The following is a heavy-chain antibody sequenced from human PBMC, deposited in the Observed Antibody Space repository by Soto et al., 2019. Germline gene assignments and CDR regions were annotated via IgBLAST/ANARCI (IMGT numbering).Heavy chain of an antibody. CDR1: GYTFTSYG. CDR3: ARTRIQLWTPDY. J-gene: IGHJ4*02. D-gene: IGHD5-18*01. CDR2: ISANTGKT. V-gene: IGHV1-18*01. Sequence: ASVKVSCKASGYTFTSYGISWVRQAPGQGLEWMGWISANTGKTKYAQKFQGRVTITTDTSISTAYMEVNRLKSNDSAVYYCARTRIQLWTPDYRAQRTQVTVSS.